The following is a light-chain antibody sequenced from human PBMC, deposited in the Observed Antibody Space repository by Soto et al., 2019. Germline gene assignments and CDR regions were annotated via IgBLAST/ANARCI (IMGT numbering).Light chain of an antibody. Sequence: QSVLTQPPSVSAAPGQKVIISCSGSSSNIGNNYVSWYQQLPGTAPKLLIYENNKRPSGIPDRFSGSKSGTSATLGITGLQTGDEADYYCGTWDSSLSAVWVFGGGTKLTVL. CDR2: ENN. V-gene: IGLV1-51*02. CDR3: GTWDSSLSAVWV. CDR1: SSNIGNNY. J-gene: IGLJ3*02.